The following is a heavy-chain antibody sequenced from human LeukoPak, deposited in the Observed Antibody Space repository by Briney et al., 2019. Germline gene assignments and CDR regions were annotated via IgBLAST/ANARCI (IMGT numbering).Heavy chain of an antibody. CDR3: ARLSVDTARDPADAFDI. D-gene: IGHD5-18*01. Sequence: GGSLRLSCAASGFTFSSYGMHWVRQAPGKGLEWVAVIWYDGSNKYYADSVKGRFTISRDNSKNTLYLQMNSLRAEDTAVYYCARLSVDTARDPADAFDIWGQGTMVTASS. CDR2: IWYDGSNK. V-gene: IGHV3-33*01. J-gene: IGHJ3*02. CDR1: GFTFSSYG.